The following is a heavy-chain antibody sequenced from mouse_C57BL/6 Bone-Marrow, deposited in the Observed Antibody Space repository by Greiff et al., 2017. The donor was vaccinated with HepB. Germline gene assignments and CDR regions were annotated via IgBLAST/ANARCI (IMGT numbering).Heavy chain of an antibody. CDR1: GYTFTEYT. CDR3: ARHAPPLVLRPPVGFDY. D-gene: IGHD1-1*01. V-gene: IGHV1-62-2*01. CDR2: FYPGSGSI. J-gene: IGHJ2*01. Sequence: QVQLKQSGAELVKPGASVKLSCKASGYTFTEYTIHWVKQRSGQGLEWIGWFYPGSGSIKYNEKFKDKATLTADKSSSTVYMKLSRLTSEDSAVYFCARHAPPLVLRPPVGFDYWGQGTTLTVSS.